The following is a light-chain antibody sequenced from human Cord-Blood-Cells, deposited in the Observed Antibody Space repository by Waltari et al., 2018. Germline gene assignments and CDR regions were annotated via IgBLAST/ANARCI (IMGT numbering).Light chain of an antibody. CDR2: AAS. V-gene: IGKV1-39*01. J-gene: IGKJ5*01. Sequence: DIQMTKSPSSLSASVGERDTITCRASQSISSYLNWYQQKPGKAPKLLIYAASSLQSWVPSRFSGSGSGTDFTLTISSLQPEDFATYYCQQSYSTPITFGQGTRLEIK. CDR1: QSISSY. CDR3: QQSYSTPIT.